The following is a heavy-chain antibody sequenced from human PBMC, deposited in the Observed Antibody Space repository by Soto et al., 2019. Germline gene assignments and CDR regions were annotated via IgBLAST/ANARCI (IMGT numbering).Heavy chain of an antibody. D-gene: IGHD2-2*02. Sequence: SETLSLTCAVYGGSFSGYYWNWIRQPPGKGLEWIGETNHSGSTNHNPSLKSRVTISVDAPKNQFSLKVSSVTAADTAVYFCARGEPRYCSSTSCYRGNSNGMDVWGQGTTVTVSS. CDR1: GGSFSGYY. CDR3: ARGEPRYCSSTSCYRGNSNGMDV. CDR2: TNHSGST. V-gene: IGHV4-34*01. J-gene: IGHJ6*02.